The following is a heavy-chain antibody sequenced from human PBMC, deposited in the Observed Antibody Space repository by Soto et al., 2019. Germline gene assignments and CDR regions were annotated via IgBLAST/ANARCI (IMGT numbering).Heavy chain of an antibody. J-gene: IGHJ6*03. Sequence: SETLSLTCTVLGDSINNNYRSWIRQSPEKGLEWIGYVHYGGTNYNPSLKSRVTISLDASKNQFSQKLSSVTPADTAVYYCARSGRSSPKKYYPYYFYMDVWGTGTTVTV. V-gene: IGHV4-59*01. CDR2: VHYGGT. CDR1: GDSINNNY. CDR3: ARSGRSSPKKYYPYYFYMDV. D-gene: IGHD3-10*01.